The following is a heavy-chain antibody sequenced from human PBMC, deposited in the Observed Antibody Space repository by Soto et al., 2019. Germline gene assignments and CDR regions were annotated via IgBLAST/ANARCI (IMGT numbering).Heavy chain of an antibody. CDR3: TRHDSNYDFWSGSPPRYGMDV. CDR1: GGTFSSYA. V-gene: IGHV1-69*13. D-gene: IGHD3-3*01. Sequence: GASVKVSCKTSGGTFSSYAISWVRQAPGQGLEWMGGIIPIFDTANYAQKFQGRVTITADESTSTAYMELNSLKTEDTAVYYCTRHDSNYDFWSGSPPRYGMDVWGQGTTVTVSS. CDR2: IIPIFDTA. J-gene: IGHJ6*02.